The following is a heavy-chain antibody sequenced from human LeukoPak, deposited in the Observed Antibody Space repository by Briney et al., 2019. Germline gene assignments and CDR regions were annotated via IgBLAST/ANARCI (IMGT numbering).Heavy chain of an antibody. V-gene: IGHV1-69*04. D-gene: IGHD2-2*01. CDR1: GGTFSSYA. CDR2: IIPILGMA. J-gene: IGHJ4*02. Sequence: SVKVSCKASGGTFSSYAISWVRQAPGQGLEWMGRIIPILGMANYAQKFQGRVTITADKSTSTAYMELSSLRSEDTAVYYCASNDIVVVPAAEDGYWGQGTLVTVSP. CDR3: ASNDIVVVPAAEDGY.